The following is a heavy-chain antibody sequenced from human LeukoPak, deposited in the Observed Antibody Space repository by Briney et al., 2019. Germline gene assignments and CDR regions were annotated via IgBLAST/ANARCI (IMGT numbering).Heavy chain of an antibody. V-gene: IGHV3-23*01. J-gene: IGHJ4*02. Sequence: GGSLRLSCAASGFTFSSYAMSWVRQAPGKGLEWVSALSGSGGSTYYADSVKGRFTISRDNSKNTLYLQMNSLRAEDTAVYYCAKDSDCSSTSCLGIFDYWGQGTLVTVSS. CDR1: GFTFSSYA. CDR2: LSGSGGST. D-gene: IGHD2-2*01. CDR3: AKDSDCSSTSCLGIFDY.